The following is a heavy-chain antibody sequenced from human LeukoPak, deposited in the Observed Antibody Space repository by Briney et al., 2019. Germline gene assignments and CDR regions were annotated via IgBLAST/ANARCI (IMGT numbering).Heavy chain of an antibody. Sequence: PSETLSLTCTVSGGSISSHYWNWIRQPPGKGLEWIGYVHYSGNTIYNPSLKSRVAISIDTSKNQFSLKLSSVTAADTAVYYCARGLAYYDFWSGYYTSDAFDYWGQGTLVTVSS. CDR3: ARGLAYYDFWSGYYTSDAFDY. V-gene: IGHV4-59*11. CDR1: GGSISSHY. CDR2: VHYSGNT. J-gene: IGHJ4*02. D-gene: IGHD3-3*01.